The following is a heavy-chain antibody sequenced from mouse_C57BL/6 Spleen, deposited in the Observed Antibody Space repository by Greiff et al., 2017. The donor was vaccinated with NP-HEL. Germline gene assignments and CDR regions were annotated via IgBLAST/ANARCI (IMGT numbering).Heavy chain of an antibody. CDR2: ISDGGSYT. V-gene: IGHV5-4*03. J-gene: IGHJ4*01. Sequence: EVKLVESGGGLVKPGGSLKLSCAASGFTFSSYAMSWVRQTPEKRLEWVATISDGGSYTYYPDNVKGRFTISRDNAKNHLYLQMSHLKSEDTAMYYCAEGGITAVVATPAMDYWGQGTSVTVSS. CDR1: GFTFSSYA. CDR3: AEGGITAVVATPAMDY. D-gene: IGHD1-1*01.